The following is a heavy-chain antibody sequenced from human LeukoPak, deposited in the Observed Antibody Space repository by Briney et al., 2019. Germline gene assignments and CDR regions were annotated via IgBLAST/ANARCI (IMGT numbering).Heavy chain of an antibody. D-gene: IGHD3-3*01. CDR3: ARSYLPYDPWSGLDPATYYYYGMDV. CDR1: GYSFTSYW. J-gene: IGHJ6*02. V-gene: IGHV5-51*01. CDR2: IYPGDSDT. Sequence: GESLKISCKGSGYSFTSYWIGWVCQMPGKGLEWMGIIYPGDSDTRYSPSFQGQVTISADKSISTAYLQWSSLKASDTAMYYCARSYLPYDPWSGLDPATYYYYGMDVWGQGTTVTVSS.